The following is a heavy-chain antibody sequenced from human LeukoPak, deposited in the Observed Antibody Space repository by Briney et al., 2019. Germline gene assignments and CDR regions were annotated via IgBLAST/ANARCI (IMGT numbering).Heavy chain of an antibody. Sequence: PSETLSLTCTVSGASISSTTYYWGWIRQPPRKGLEWIASIYYSGSTYYNPSLKSRVTISVDTSKNQFSLKLSSVTAADAAVYYCVRGITMIVVVSRDYFDYWGQGTLVTVSS. CDR1: GASISSTTYY. J-gene: IGHJ4*02. CDR3: VRGITMIVVVSRDYFDY. V-gene: IGHV4-39*01. CDR2: IYYSGST. D-gene: IGHD3-22*01.